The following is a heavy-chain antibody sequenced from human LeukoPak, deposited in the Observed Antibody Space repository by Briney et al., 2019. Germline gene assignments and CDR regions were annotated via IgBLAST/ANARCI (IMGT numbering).Heavy chain of an antibody. D-gene: IGHD3-22*01. CDR3: VHSSGYYTVDY. Sequence: SETLSLTCTVSGGSISSSSYYWGWIRQPPGKGLEWIGSIYYSGSTYYNPSLKSRVTISVDTSKNPFSLKLSSVTAAHTAEYYCVHSSGYYTVDYWGQGTLVTVSS. CDR1: GGSISSSSYY. V-gene: IGHV4-39*01. CDR2: IYYSGST. J-gene: IGHJ4*02.